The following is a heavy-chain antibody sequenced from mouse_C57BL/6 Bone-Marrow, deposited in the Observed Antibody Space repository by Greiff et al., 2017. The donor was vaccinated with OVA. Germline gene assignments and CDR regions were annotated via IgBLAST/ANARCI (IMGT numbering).Heavy chain of an antibody. Sequence: DVKLVESGGGLVQPGGSLSLSCAASGFTFTDYYMSWVRQPPGKALEWLGFIRTKANGYTTEYSASVKGRFTISRDNAQSILYLQMNALRAEDSATYYCARYSPYYFDYWGQGTTLTVSS. CDR3: ARYSPYYFDY. V-gene: IGHV7-3*01. J-gene: IGHJ2*01. CDR2: IRTKANGYTT. CDR1: GFTFTDYY.